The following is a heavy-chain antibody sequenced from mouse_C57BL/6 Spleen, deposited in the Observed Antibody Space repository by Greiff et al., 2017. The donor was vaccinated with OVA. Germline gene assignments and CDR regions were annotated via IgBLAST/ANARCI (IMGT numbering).Heavy chain of an antibody. Sequence: QVQLQQSGAELVMPGASVKLSCKASGYTFTSYWMHWVKQRPGQGLEWIGEIDPSDSYTNYNQKFKGKSTLTVDKSSSTAYMQLSSLTSEDSAVYYCARSGDYYAPRPSWFAYWGQGTLVTVSA. V-gene: IGHV1-69*01. CDR2: IDPSDSYT. CDR1: GYTFTSYW. J-gene: IGHJ3*01. CDR3: ARSGDYYAPRPSWFAY. D-gene: IGHD1-1*01.